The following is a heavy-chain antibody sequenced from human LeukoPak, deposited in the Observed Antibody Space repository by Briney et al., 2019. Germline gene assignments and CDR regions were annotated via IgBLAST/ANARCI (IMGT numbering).Heavy chain of an antibody. CDR3: ARVHYSGQWLIGNSFDY. D-gene: IGHD4-11*01. Sequence: QAGGSLRLSCAASGFTFSNYAMHWVRQAPGKGLEWVSGISWDSGDIAYADSVKGRFTISRDNAKKSLYLQMNSLRVEDTALYYCARVHYSGQWLIGNSFDYWGQGTRVTVSA. CDR1: GFTFSNYA. J-gene: IGHJ4*02. CDR2: ISWDSGDI. V-gene: IGHV3-9*01.